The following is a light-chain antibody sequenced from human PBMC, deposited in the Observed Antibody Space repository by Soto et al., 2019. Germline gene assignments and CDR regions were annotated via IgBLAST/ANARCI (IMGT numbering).Light chain of an antibody. CDR2: DVS. Sequence: QSALTQPASVFGSPGQSITISCTGTSSDVGRYNYVSWYQQHPGKAPKLMIYDVSNRPSGVSNRFSGSKSGNTASLTISGRQAEDEADYYCSAYTGSSAPYVFGTGTKLTVL. J-gene: IGLJ1*01. CDR3: SAYTGSSAPYV. CDR1: SSDVGRYNY. V-gene: IGLV2-14*01.